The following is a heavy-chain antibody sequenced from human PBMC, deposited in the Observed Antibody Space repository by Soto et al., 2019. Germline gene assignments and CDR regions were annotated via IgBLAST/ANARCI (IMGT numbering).Heavy chain of an antibody. D-gene: IGHD6-13*01. V-gene: IGHV4-31*03. J-gene: IGHJ4*02. CDR3: ARLGDSRSWTPFDY. Sequence: QVQLQESGPGLVKPSQTLSLTCTVSGGSISSGAYYWSWIRQHPGKGLEWIGHIYYSGSTYYNPSLKSRVTISVDTSKNQVSLKLSSVTAADTAVYYCARLGDSRSWTPFDYWGQGTLVIVSS. CDR2: IYYSGST. CDR1: GGSISSGAYY.